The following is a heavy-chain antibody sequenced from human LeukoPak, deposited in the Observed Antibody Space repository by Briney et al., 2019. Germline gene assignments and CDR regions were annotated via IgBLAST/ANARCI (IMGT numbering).Heavy chain of an antibody. CDR1: GFTFNSYA. CDR2: ISYDGTNT. D-gene: IGHD6-6*01. J-gene: IGHJ4*02. CDR3: AKDPDSSSAIDY. V-gene: IGHV3-30-3*01. Sequence: PGGSLRLSCAASGFTFNSYAIHWVRQAPGKGLKWVAVISYDGTNTYYADSVKGRFTISRDNSKNTLYLQMNSLRAEDTAVYYCAKDPDSSSAIDYWGQGTLVTVSS.